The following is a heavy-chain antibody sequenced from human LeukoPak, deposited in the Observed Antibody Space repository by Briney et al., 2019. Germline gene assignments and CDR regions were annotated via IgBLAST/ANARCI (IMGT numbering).Heavy chain of an antibody. CDR1: AGSISLYNTYY. J-gene: IGHJ4*02. CDR3: ARGGQQLDGLGFDY. D-gene: IGHD6-13*01. CDR2: IYYSGST. Sequence: SETLSLTCTVSAGSISLYNTYYWNWIRQSPGKGLEWIGYIYYSGSTSYNPSLKSRVTISVDTFRNQFSLKLTSVTAADTAMYYCARGGQQLDGLGFDYWGRGTLVTVSS. V-gene: IGHV4-59*01.